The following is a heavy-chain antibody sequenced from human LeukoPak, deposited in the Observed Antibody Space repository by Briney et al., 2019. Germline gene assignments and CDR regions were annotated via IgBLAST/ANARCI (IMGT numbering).Heavy chain of an antibody. CDR2: IYPGDSDT. D-gene: IGHD1-26*01. J-gene: IGHJ3*02. CDR3: ARGNPWYGGSYHDAFDI. CDR1: GYSFTSYW. Sequence: GESLKISCKGSGYSFTSYWIGWVRQMPGKGLEWMGIIYPGDSDTRYSPSFQGQVTISADKSISTAYLQWSSLKASDTAMYYCARGNPWYGGSYHDAFDIWGQGTMVTVSS. V-gene: IGHV5-51*01.